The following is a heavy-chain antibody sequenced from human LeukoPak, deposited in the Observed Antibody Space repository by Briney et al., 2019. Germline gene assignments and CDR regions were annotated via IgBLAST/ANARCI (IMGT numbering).Heavy chain of an antibody. D-gene: IGHD2-8*02. CDR2: IFPSGGEI. J-gene: IGHJ4*02. Sequence: PGGSLRLSCAASGFTFSTFAMIWVRQPPGKGLEWVSSIFPSGGEIRYADSVRGRFTISRDNSKSTLSLQMNSLRADDTAIYYCATYRQVLLPFESWGQGTLVTVSS. V-gene: IGHV3-23*01. CDR3: ATYRQVLLPFES. CDR1: GFTFSTFA.